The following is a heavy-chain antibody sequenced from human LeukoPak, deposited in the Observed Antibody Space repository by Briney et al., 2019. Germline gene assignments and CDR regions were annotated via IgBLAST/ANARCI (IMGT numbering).Heavy chain of an antibody. CDR2: FTSGDNT. D-gene: IGHD6-13*01. Sequence: PGGSLRLSCAASGFTLRTYAMSWVRQPPGKGLEWVSAFTSGDNTYYADSVRGRFTISKDNSKNTVYLQMSSLRVDDTAVYYCAKAASSSWPSYYYGMDVWGQGTTVTVSS. CDR1: GFTLRTYA. CDR3: AKAASSSWPSYYYGMDV. V-gene: IGHV3-23*01. J-gene: IGHJ6*02.